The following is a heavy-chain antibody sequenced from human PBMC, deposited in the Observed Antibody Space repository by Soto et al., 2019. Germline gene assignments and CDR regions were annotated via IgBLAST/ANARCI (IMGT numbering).Heavy chain of an antibody. CDR2: IYHSGTT. J-gene: IGHJ4*02. Sequence: QLQLQESGPGLVTPSETLSLTCTVSGGSVTNGDYYWGWIRQPPGKGLEWIGSIYHSGTTHYNPPLESRVTISVDTSKNQFSLKVSSVSAADTAVYYCARLRSAMVDSWGQGTLVTVSS. CDR3: ARLRSAMVDS. V-gene: IGHV4-39*01. D-gene: IGHD5-18*01. CDR1: GGSVTNGDYY.